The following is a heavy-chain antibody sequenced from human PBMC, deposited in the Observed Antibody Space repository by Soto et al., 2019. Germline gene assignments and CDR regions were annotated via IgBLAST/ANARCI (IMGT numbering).Heavy chain of an antibody. CDR3: ARELGGYDYLYYYYYMDV. CDR2: IIPVLDMA. V-gene: IGHV1-69*08. D-gene: IGHD5-12*01. Sequence: QVQLVQSGAEMKKPGSSVKVSCQASGDIFDSLIINWVRQAPGQGLEWMGRIIPVLDMANYAQKFQGRVTIIADKSTSTVYMELSSLTSEDTAVYYCARELGGYDYLYYYYYMDVWGEGTTVTVSS. J-gene: IGHJ6*03. CDR1: GDIFDSLI.